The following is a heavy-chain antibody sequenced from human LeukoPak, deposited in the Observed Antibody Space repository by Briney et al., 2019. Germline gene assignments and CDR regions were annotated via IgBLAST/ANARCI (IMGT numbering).Heavy chain of an antibody. V-gene: IGHV4-59*08. J-gene: IGHJ4*02. D-gene: IGHD3-10*01. Sequence: SETLSLTCAVSGGSINTYYWSWIRQPPGKGLECIGYIYYGGSTYSNPSLKSRVTISSDTSKNQFSLKLTSVTAADTAVYYCARSSVSGSYSGGYWGQGIMVTSSS. CDR3: ARSSVSGSYSGGY. CDR1: GGSINTYY. CDR2: IYYGGST.